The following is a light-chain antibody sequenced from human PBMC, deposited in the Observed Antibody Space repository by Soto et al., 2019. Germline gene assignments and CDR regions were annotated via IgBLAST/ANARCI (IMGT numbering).Light chain of an antibody. CDR3: SSHAGIKNVV. CDR2: EVT. J-gene: IGLJ3*02. CDR1: SSDVGGYNY. Sequence: QSALTQPPSASGSPGQSVAISCTGTSSDVGGYNYVSWYQQHPGKAPKLMIYEVTKRPSGVSARFSGSKSGNTASLTVSGLQAEDEADYYCSSHAGIKNVVFGGGTKLTVL. V-gene: IGLV2-8*01.